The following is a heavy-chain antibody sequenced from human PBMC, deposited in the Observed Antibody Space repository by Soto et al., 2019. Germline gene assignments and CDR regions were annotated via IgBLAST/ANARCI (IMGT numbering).Heavy chain of an antibody. V-gene: IGHV1-69*10. J-gene: IGHJ4*02. CDR3: VRAAKRYFDY. CDR1: GGTYNTFA. CDR2: IIPVLGPA. Sequence: ASVKVSCKASGGTYNTFAISWVRQAPGQGLEWMGGIIPVLGPAFYAQKFQGRATITADKSTTTAYLELTSLRSEDTAVYYCVRAAKRYFDYWGQGTLVTAPQ.